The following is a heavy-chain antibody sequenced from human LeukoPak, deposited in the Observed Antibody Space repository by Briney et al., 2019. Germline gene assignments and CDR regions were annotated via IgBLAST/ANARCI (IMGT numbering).Heavy chain of an antibody. CDR1: GFTFSSYW. CDR2: INSDGSST. V-gene: IGHV3-74*01. CDR3: ARDPHYFLGYCSGGSCYSVFDY. D-gene: IGHD2-15*01. Sequence: GGSLRLSCAASGFTFSSYWMHWVRQAPGKGLVWVSRINSDGSSTSYADSVKGRFTISRDNAKNTLYLQMNSLRAEDTAAYYCARDPHYFLGYCSGGSCYSVFDYWGQGTLVTVSS. J-gene: IGHJ4*02.